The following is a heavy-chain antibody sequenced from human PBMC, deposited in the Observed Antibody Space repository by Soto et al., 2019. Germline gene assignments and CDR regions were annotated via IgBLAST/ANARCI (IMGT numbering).Heavy chain of an antibody. J-gene: IGHJ4*02. D-gene: IGHD2-2*01. V-gene: IGHV5-51*01. Sequence: PGESLKISCNGSDSTFTHYLIGWARQLPGKGLEWMGIINPGDSDTRYSPSFQGQVTISADKSINTASLQWSSLKASDTAMYYCARDPYQPLLDRLFDYWGQGTLVTVSS. CDR3: ARDPYQPLLDRLFDY. CDR1: DSTFTHYL. CDR2: INPGDSDT.